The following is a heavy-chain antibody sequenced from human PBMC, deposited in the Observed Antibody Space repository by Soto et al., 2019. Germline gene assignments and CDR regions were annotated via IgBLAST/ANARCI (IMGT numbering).Heavy chain of an antibody. Sequence: SETLSLTCTASGGSISSDDYYWRWIRQPPGKGLEWIGYIYYNGRTDYNPSLKSRVIISIDTSKNQFSLNLNSVSAADTAVYYCARDRSNSPDYFDYWGQGTLVTVSS. D-gene: IGHD6-6*01. J-gene: IGHJ4*02. CDR3: ARDRSNSPDYFDY. CDR1: GGSISSDDYY. V-gene: IGHV4-30-4*01. CDR2: IYYNGRT.